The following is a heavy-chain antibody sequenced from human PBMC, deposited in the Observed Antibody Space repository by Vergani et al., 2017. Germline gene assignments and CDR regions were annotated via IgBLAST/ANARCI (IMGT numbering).Heavy chain of an antibody. J-gene: IGHJ4*02. CDR2: ISGSGGST. CDR3: ARANQLPGIAVAGTEV. CDR1: GFTFSSYA. V-gene: IGHV3-23*01. D-gene: IGHD6-19*01. Sequence: EVQLLESGGGLVQPGGSLRLSCAASGFTFSSYAMSWVRQAPGKGLEWVSAISGSGGSTYYADSVKGRFTISRDNSKNTRYLQMNSLRAEDTAVYYCARANQLPGIAVAGTEVWGQGTLVTVSS.